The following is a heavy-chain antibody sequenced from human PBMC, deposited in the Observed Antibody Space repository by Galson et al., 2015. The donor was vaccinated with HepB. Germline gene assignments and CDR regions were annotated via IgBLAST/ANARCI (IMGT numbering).Heavy chain of an antibody. Sequence: SLRLSCAASGFTFSSYWMSWVRQAPGKGLEWVANIKQDGSEKYYVDSVKGRFTISRDNAKNSLYLQMNSLRAEDTAVYYCARDRGSGWYRDAFDIWGQGTMVTVSS. D-gene: IGHD6-19*01. CDR2: IKQDGSEK. J-gene: IGHJ3*02. CDR1: GFTFSSYW. CDR3: ARDRGSGWYRDAFDI. V-gene: IGHV3-7*03.